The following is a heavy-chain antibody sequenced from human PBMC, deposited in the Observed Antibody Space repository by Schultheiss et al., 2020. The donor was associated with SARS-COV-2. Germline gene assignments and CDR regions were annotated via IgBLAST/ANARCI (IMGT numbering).Heavy chain of an antibody. CDR3: AKDIGRAQQTDS. CDR1: GGSISGSSYY. V-gene: IGHV4-39*02. D-gene: IGHD6-13*01. J-gene: IGHJ4*02. Sequence: GSLRLSCTVSGGSISGSSYYWVWIRQPPGKGLEWIGEIKHGVTTNYNPSLKSRVTISVDTSKNQFSLKLSSVTAADTAVYYCAKDIGRAQQTDSWGQGTLVTVSS. CDR2: IKHGVTT.